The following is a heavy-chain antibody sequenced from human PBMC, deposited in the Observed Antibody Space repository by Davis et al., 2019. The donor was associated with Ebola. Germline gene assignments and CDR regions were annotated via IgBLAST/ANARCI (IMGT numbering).Heavy chain of an antibody. CDR2: ISASEGRT. J-gene: IGHJ4*02. V-gene: IGHV3-23*01. CDR3: ARYCHYTDCSYFDC. CDR1: GFTFSNYD. D-gene: IGHD2-15*01. Sequence: PGGSLRLSCAASGFTFSNYDISWVRYVPGKGLEWVSTISASEGRTHYSDSVRGRFTISRDNSKNTLYLQMNSLRAEDTATYYCARYCHYTDCSYFDCWGQGTMVAVSS.